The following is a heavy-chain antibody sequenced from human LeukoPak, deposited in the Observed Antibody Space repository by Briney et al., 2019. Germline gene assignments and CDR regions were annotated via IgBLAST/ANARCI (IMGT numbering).Heavy chain of an antibody. Sequence: GASVKVSCKASGYTFTGYYMHWVRQAPGQGLEWMGWINPNSGGTNYAQKFQGRVTMTRDTSISTAYMELSRLRSDDTAVYYCARLRIVVVPAAKGRYFDYWGQGTLVTVSS. J-gene: IGHJ4*02. CDR3: ARLRIVVVPAAKGRYFDY. D-gene: IGHD2-2*01. V-gene: IGHV1-2*02. CDR2: INPNSGGT. CDR1: GYTFTGYY.